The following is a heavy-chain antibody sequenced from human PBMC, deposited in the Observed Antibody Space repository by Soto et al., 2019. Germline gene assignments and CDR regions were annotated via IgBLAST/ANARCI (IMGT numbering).Heavy chain of an antibody. CDR3: ARDFGSGSRYGIDV. CDR1: GGSIRRNNDY. CDR2: RYYRGSN. Sequence: SETLSLTCTVSGGSIRRNNDYWGWIRQPPGKGLAGIGGRYYRGSNYYNPSLRRRVTISVDTSKKQFSLRLSAVTAADTAVYYCARDFGSGSRYGIDVWGQGTMVT. V-gene: IGHV4-39*01. J-gene: IGHJ6*02. D-gene: IGHD3-10*01.